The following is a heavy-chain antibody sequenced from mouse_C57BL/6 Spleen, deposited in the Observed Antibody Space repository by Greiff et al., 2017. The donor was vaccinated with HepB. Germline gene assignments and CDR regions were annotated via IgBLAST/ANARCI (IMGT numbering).Heavy chain of an antibody. J-gene: IGHJ4*01. D-gene: IGHD5-1*01. CDR1: GFSLTSYG. CDR3: ATTYNYAMDY. V-gene: IGHV2-4*01. CDR2: IWSGGST. Sequence: VKLVESGPGLVQPSQSLSITCTVSGFSLTSYGVHWVRQPPGKGLEWLGVIWSGGSTDYNAAFISRLSISKDNSKSQVFFKMNSLQADDTAIYYCATTYNYAMDYWGQGTSVTVSS.